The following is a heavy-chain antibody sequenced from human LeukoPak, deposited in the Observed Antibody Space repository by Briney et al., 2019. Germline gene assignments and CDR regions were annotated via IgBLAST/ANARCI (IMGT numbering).Heavy chain of an antibody. D-gene: IGHD5-12*01. Sequence: GGSLRLSCAASGFTFSSYEMNWVRQAPGKGLEWVSYISSSGSTIYYADSVKGRFTISRDNAKNSLYLQMNSLRAEDTAVYYCAKDGKKLVATIYYYYYMDVWGKGTTVTISS. J-gene: IGHJ6*03. CDR1: GFTFSSYE. CDR2: ISSSGSTI. CDR3: AKDGKKLVATIYYYYYMDV. V-gene: IGHV3-48*03.